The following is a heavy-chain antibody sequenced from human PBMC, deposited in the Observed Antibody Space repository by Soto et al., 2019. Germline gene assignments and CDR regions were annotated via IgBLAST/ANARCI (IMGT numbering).Heavy chain of an antibody. CDR2: IDPSDSYT. Sequence: GESLKISCKGSGYSFTSYWISWVRQMPGKGLEWMGRIDPSDSYTNYSPSFQGHVTISADKSISTAYLQWSSLKASDAAMYYCARDVLGIAVAGTSWFDPWGQGTLVTVSS. V-gene: IGHV5-10-1*01. CDR3: ARDVLGIAVAGTSWFDP. J-gene: IGHJ5*02. CDR1: GYSFTSYW. D-gene: IGHD6-19*01.